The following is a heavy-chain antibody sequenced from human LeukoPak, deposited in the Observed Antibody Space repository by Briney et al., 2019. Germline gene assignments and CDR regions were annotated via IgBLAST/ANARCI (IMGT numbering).Heavy chain of an antibody. D-gene: IGHD1-26*01. CDR3: ARGVGWELYYFDY. V-gene: IGHV4-61*01. J-gene: IGHJ4*02. CDR2: IYYSGST. Sequence: SETLSLTCNVSGGSISSTSYYWSWIRQPPGKGLEWIGYIYYSGSTNYNPSLKSRVTISVDTSKNQFSLKLSSVTAADTAVYYCARGVGWELYYFDYWGQGTLVTVSS. CDR1: GGSISSTSYY.